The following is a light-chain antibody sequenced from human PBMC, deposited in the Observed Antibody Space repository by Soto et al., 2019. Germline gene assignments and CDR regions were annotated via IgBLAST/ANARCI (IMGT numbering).Light chain of an antibody. CDR2: EVN. Sequence: QSALTQPPSVSGSPGQSVTISCTGTSSDVGSYNRLSWYQQPPGTAPKLIMYEVNTRPSGVPDRFSGSKSGSTASLTNSGLQAEDEADYYCSLYISGSTYVFGTGTKVTVL. CDR1: SSDVGSYNR. J-gene: IGLJ1*01. V-gene: IGLV2-18*01. CDR3: SLYISGSTYV.